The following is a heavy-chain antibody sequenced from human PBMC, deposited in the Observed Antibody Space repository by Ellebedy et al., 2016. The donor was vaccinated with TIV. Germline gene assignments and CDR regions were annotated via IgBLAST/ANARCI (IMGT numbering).Heavy chain of an antibody. J-gene: IGHJ4*02. D-gene: IGHD3/OR15-3a*01. V-gene: IGHV3-74*01. CDR1: EFPFSNYW. CDR3: ASGLRGAFEY. CDR2: FNSEVTST. Sequence: GESLKISCAAPEFPFSNYWMHWVRQAPGKGLVWLSRFNSEVTSTSYADSVKGRFSISRDYAENTLYLQMNSLTAEDPAIYYCASGLRGAFEYWGRGTLVTVSS.